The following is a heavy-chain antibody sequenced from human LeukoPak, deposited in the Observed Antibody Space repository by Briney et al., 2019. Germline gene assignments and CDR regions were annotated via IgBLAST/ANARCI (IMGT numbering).Heavy chain of an antibody. Sequence: GGSLRLSCAASGFTFSSYSMNWVRQAPGKGLEWVSSISSSSSYIYYADSVKGRFTISRDNAKNSLYLQMNSLRAEDTAVYYCARDQGDPFFGVVIFVPDAFDIWGQGTMVTVSS. CDR2: ISSSSSYI. D-gene: IGHD3-3*01. CDR1: GFTFSSYS. J-gene: IGHJ3*02. CDR3: ARDQGDPFFGVVIFVPDAFDI. V-gene: IGHV3-21*01.